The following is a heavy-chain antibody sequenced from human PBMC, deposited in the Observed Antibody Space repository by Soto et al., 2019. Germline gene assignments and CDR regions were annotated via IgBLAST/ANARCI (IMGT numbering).Heavy chain of an antibody. D-gene: IGHD2-2*01. Sequence: PSQTLSLTCAISGDSVSSNSAAWYWIRQSPSRGLEWLGRTYYRSKWYNDYAVSVKSRITINPDTSKNQFSLQLNSVTPEDTAVYYCARDRVVPAAPPVFPGGMDVWGQGTTVTVSS. J-gene: IGHJ6*02. V-gene: IGHV6-1*01. CDR1: GDSVSSNSAA. CDR2: TYYRSKWYN. CDR3: ARDRVVPAAPPVFPGGMDV.